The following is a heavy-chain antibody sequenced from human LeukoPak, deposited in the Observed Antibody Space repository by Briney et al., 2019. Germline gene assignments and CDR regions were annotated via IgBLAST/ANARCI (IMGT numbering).Heavy chain of an antibody. CDR3: AKPRAMTTGVGRYFDL. CDR2: ISGGGENT. D-gene: IGHD1-1*01. CDR1: GITLSNYA. Sequence: GGSLRLSCVVSGITLSNYAMSWIRQAPGKGLEWVSAISGGGENTYYADSVKGRFTISRDNSKNTLYLQMNSLRAEDTATYYCAKPRAMTTGVGRYFDLWGRGTLVTVSS. J-gene: IGHJ2*01. V-gene: IGHV3-23*01.